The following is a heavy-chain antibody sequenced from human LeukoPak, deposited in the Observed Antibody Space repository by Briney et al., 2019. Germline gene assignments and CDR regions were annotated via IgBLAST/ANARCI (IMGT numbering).Heavy chain of an antibody. CDR2: IYTSGST. J-gene: IGHJ3*02. CDR3: ARENLGYCSGGSCYGAFDI. CDR1: GGSISSGSYY. V-gene: IGHV4-61*02. Sequence: PSETLSLTCTVSGGSISSGSYYWSWIRQPAGKGLEWIGRIYTSGSTNYNPSLKSRVTISVDTSKNQFSLKLSSVTAADTAVYYCARENLGYCSGGSCYGAFDIWGQGTMVTVSS. D-gene: IGHD2-15*01.